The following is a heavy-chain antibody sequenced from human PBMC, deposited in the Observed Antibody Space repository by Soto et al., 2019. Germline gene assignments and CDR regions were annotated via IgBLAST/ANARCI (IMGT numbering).Heavy chain of an antibody. J-gene: IGHJ4*02. D-gene: IGHD3-3*01. CDR3: VRQYFDFWTDYPDFDY. Sequence: QVQLVQSGAEMKRPGASVKVSCKASGYTFSKYDVSWVRQAPGQWLEWLGLISPNSGRASYSEKFQGRVTMSTDTPTTTAYLELRSLRSDDTAVYYCVRQYFDFWTDYPDFDYWGQGTLVTVSS. CDR2: ISPNSGRA. CDR1: GYTFSKYD. V-gene: IGHV1-18*04.